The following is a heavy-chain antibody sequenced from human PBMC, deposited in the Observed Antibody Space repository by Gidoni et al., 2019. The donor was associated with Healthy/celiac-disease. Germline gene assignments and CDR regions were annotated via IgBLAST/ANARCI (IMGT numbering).Heavy chain of an antibody. Sequence: ETQPAETGGGLIQTGGSLRRSCAACGFTGCSNCMSWVRQAPGKGLEWVSVIYSGGSTYYADSVKGRFTISSDNSKNTLYLQMNSLRAEDTAVYYCAREGYYGSGSYDYWGQGTLVTVSS. CDR1: GFTGCSNC. D-gene: IGHD3-10*01. J-gene: IGHJ4*02. V-gene: IGHV3-53*02. CDR2: IYSGGST. CDR3: AREGYYGSGSYDY.